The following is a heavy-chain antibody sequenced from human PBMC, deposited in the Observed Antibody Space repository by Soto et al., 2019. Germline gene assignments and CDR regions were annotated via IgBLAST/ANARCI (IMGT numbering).Heavy chain of an antibody. D-gene: IGHD6-6*01. CDR1: GFTFDDYA. CDR3: ARDRAHSSSPTGIMYYYYGIDV. V-gene: IGHV3-9*01. CDR2: ISWNSGSI. Sequence: PGGSLRLSCAASGFTFDDYAMHWVRQAPGKGLEWVSGISWNSGSIGYADSVKGRFTISRDNAKNSLYLQMNSLRAEDTAVYYCARDRAHSSSPTGIMYYYYGIDVWGQGTTVTVSS. J-gene: IGHJ6*02.